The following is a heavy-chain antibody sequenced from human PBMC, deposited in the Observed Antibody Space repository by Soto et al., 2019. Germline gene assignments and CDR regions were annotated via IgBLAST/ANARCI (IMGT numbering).Heavy chain of an antibody. CDR2: ISGSGGST. CDR1: GFTFSSYA. Sequence: EVQLLESGGGLVQPGGSLRLSCAASGFTFSSYAMSWVRQAPGKGLEWVSAISGSGGSTYYADSVKGRFTISRDNSKNALYLQMNSLRAEDTAVYYCAKDHYYDSSGGYFQHRGQGTLAAFSS. D-gene: IGHD3-22*01. CDR3: AKDHYYDSSGGYFQH. J-gene: IGHJ1*01. V-gene: IGHV3-23*01.